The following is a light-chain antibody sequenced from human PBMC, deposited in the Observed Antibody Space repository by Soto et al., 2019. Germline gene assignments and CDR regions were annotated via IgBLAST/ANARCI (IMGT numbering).Light chain of an antibody. Sequence: DIQMTQSPSTLSASVGDRVTITCRASQSISSWLAWYQQKPGKAPKLLIYKASSLASGVPSRFSGRGSGTAFTLTISSLQPDDFATYYCQQLNSSPWTFGQGTKVEIK. V-gene: IGKV1-5*03. CDR3: QQLNSSPWT. CDR1: QSISSW. J-gene: IGKJ1*01. CDR2: KAS.